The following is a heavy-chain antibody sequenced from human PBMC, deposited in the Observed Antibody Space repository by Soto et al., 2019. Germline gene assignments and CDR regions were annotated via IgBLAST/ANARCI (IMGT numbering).Heavy chain of an antibody. Sequence: PGGSLRLSCAAAGVTFSRYSMTWVRQAPGKGLEWVSPISGSGGSTYYADSVKGRFTISRDNSKNTLYLQMNSLRAEDTAVYYCAKDGYSYGLSLRYFDYWGQGTLVTVSS. CDR1: GVTFSRYS. CDR3: AKDGYSYGLSLRYFDY. J-gene: IGHJ4*02. D-gene: IGHD5-18*01. V-gene: IGHV3-23*01. CDR2: ISGSGGST.